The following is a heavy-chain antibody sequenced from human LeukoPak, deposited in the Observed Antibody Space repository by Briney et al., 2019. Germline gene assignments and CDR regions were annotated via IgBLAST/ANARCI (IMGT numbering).Heavy chain of an antibody. D-gene: IGHD3-3*01. CDR1: GFTFSNAW. Sequence: GGSLRLSCAASGFTFSNAWMSWVRQAPGKGLEWMGIIYPGDSDTRYSPSFQGQVTISVDKSINTAYLQWSSLKASDTAMYYCARPPYYDFWNGYYPDYWGQGTLVTVSS. CDR2: IYPGDSDT. V-gene: IGHV5-51*01. CDR3: ARPPYYDFWNGYYPDY. J-gene: IGHJ4*02.